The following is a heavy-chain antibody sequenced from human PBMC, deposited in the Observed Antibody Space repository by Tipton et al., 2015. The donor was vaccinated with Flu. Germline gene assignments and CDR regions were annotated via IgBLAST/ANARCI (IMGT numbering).Heavy chain of an antibody. CDR2: INHSGST. CDR1: GGSFSGYY. D-gene: IGHD2/OR15-2a*01. Sequence: LRLSCAVYGGSFSGYYWSWIRQPPGKGLEWIGEINHSGSTNYNPSLKSRVTISVGTSKNQFSLKLSSVTAADTAVYYCARRGLLWYFDLWGRGTLVTVSS. V-gene: IGHV4-34*01. J-gene: IGHJ2*01. CDR3: ARRGLLWYFDL.